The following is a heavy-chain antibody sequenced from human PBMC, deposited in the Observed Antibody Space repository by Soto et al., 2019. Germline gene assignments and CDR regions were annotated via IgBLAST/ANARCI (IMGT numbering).Heavy chain of an antibody. V-gene: IGHV4-59*01. Sequence: PSETLSLTCIVSGDSISPYYWRWIRQPPGKGLEWIGYIYYSGNTLYNPSLKSRVTISLDTSKSQFSLKLTSVTAADTAVYYCARSRRDVPNTDHFDSWGQGSLVTVSS. CDR1: GDSISPYY. CDR2: IYYSGNT. J-gene: IGHJ4*02. D-gene: IGHD4-17*01. CDR3: ARSRRDVPNTDHFDS.